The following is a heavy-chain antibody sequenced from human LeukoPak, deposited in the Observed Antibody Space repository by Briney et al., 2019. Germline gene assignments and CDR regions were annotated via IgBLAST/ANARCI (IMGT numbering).Heavy chain of an antibody. CDR2: INPNSGGT. J-gene: IGHJ4*02. CDR1: GYTFTGYY. CDR3: ARDWDYYDSRFGDY. V-gene: IGHV1-2*02. Sequence: GASVKVSCKASGYTFTGYYMHWVRQAPGQGLEWMGWINPNSGGTNYAQKFQGRVTMTRDTSISTAYMELSRLRSDDTAVYYCARDWDYYDSRFGDYWGQGTLVTVSS. D-gene: IGHD3-22*01.